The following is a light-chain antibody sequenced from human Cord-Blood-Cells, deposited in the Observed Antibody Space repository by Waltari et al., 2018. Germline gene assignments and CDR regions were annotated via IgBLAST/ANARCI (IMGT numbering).Light chain of an antibody. CDR2: EVS. Sequence: QSALTQPASVSGSPGQSITISCTGTSSDVGGYNYVSWYQQHPGKAPKLMIYEVSNRPSGGSNRFPGSKSGNTASLTISGLQAEDEADYYCSSYTSSSTLVFGTGTKVTVL. J-gene: IGLJ1*01. CDR1: SSDVGGYNY. CDR3: SSYTSSSTLV. V-gene: IGLV2-14*01.